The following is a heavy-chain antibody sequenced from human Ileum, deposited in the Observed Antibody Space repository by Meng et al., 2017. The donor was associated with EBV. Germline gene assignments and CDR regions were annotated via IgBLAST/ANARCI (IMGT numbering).Heavy chain of an antibody. J-gene: IGHJ4*02. V-gene: IGHV4-34*01. CDR2: INHSGST. CDR3: ARGNKVSDRGFDY. D-gene: IGHD3-10*01. CDR1: GGSFSGYY. Sequence: QVQLQPWGAGLVKPSETLSLTCAVYGGSFSGYYWSWIRQPPGKGLEWIGEINHSGSTNYNPSLKSRVTISVDTSKNQFSLKLSSVTAADTAVYYCARGNKVSDRGFDYWGQGTLVTVSS.